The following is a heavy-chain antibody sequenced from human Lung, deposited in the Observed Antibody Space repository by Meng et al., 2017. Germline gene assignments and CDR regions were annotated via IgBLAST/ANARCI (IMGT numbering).Heavy chain of an antibody. Sequence: GESLKISCAASGFTFSSYAMHWVRQAPGKGLEWVAVISYDGSNKDYADSVKGRFTISRDNSKNTLYLQMNSLRAKDTAVYYCARQHGSGGSCNAVSGCYYFDYWGQGTLVTVSS. V-gene: IGHV3-30*01. D-gene: IGHD2-15*01. CDR3: ARQHGSGGSCNAVSGCYYFDY. CDR1: GFTFSSYA. J-gene: IGHJ4*02. CDR2: ISYDGSNK.